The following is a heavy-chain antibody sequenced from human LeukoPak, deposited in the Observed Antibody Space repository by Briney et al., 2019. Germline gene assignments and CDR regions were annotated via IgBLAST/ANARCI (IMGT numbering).Heavy chain of an antibody. J-gene: IGHJ3*02. D-gene: IGHD5-18*01. Sequence: PSETLSLTCTVSGGSISSYYWSWIRQPPGKGLEWIAYVHNNGETKLNPSLKSRDTISVDTPNNQISLRLSSVTAADTAMYYCARQPAATAAFDIWGLGTMVTVFS. CDR1: GGSISSYY. CDR3: ARQPAATAAFDI. V-gene: IGHV4-59*08. CDR2: VHNNGET.